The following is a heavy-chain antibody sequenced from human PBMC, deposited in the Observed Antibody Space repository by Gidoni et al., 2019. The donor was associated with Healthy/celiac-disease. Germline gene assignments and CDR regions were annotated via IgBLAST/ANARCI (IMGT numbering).Heavy chain of an antibody. CDR1: GGTFSSYA. CDR3: ARDLGPVYSKGMDV. Sequence: QVQLVQSGAEGKKQGSLVKVSCKASGGTFSSYAISWVRQAPGQGLELMGGIIPIFGTANYAQKFQGRFTITADESTSTAYMELSSLRSEDTAVYYCARDLGPVYSKGMDVWGQGTTVTVSS. V-gene: IGHV1-69*01. J-gene: IGHJ6*02. CDR2: IIPIFGTA. D-gene: IGHD2-21*01.